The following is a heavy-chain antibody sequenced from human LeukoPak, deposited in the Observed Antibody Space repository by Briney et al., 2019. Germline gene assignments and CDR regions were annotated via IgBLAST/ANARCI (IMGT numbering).Heavy chain of an antibody. CDR3: ARSRKDYFDY. V-gene: IGHV1-2*02. CDR2: INPNSGGT. Sequence: ASVKVSFKASVYTFTAYYMHWVRQAPGQGLEWMGWINPNSGGTNYAQKFQGRVTVTRDTSISTAYMELSRLRSDDTAVYYCARSRKDYFDYWGQGTLVTVSS. J-gene: IGHJ4*02. CDR1: VYTFTAYY.